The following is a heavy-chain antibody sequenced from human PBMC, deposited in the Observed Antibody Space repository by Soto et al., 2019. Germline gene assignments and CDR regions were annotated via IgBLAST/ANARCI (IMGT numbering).Heavy chain of an antibody. V-gene: IGHV3-30-3*01. Sequence: QVQLVESGGGVVQPGRSLRLSCAASGFTFSSYAMHWVRQAPGKGLEWVAVMSYDGSNKYYADSVKGRFTISRDNSKNTLYLQMNSLRAEDTAVYYCARDPNRSHYDSSGYYHYWGQGTLVTVSS. CDR1: GFTFSSYA. D-gene: IGHD3-22*01. CDR3: ARDPNRSHYDSSGYYHY. CDR2: MSYDGSNK. J-gene: IGHJ4*02.